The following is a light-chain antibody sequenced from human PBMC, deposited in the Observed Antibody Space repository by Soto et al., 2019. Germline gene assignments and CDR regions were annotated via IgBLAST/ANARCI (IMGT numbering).Light chain of an antibody. CDR3: QQYNSYSLT. CDR2: DAS. J-gene: IGKJ1*01. V-gene: IGKV1-5*01. Sequence: DIQMTQSPSTLSASVGDRVTITCRASQSISSLLSWYQHKPGKAPKLLIYDASSLESGVPSRLSGSGSGTEFTLTISSLQPDDFATYYCQQYNSYSLTFGQGTKV. CDR1: QSISSL.